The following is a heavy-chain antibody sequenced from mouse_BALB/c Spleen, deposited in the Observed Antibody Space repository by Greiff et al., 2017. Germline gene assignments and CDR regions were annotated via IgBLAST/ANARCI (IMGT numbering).Heavy chain of an antibody. V-gene: IGHV1-4*02. Sequence: QVQLKESAAELARPGASVKMSCKASGYTFTSYTMHWVKQRPGQGLEWIGYINPSSGYTEYNQKFKDKTTLTADKSSSTAYMQLSSLTSEDSAVYYWARGEYYGSSYVGYAMDYWGQGTSVTVSA. CDR3: ARGEYYGSSYVGYAMDY. D-gene: IGHD1-1*01. J-gene: IGHJ4*01. CDR2: INPSSGYT. CDR1: GYTFTSYT.